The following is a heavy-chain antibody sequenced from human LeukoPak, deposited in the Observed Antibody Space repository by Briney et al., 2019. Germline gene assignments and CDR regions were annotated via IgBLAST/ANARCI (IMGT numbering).Heavy chain of an antibody. CDR2: VNPEDDET. J-gene: IGHJ4*02. CDR1: GYTFTDYS. Sequence: ASVKVSCKVSGYTFTDYSIHWLQQAPGKGLEWLGLVNPEDDETIYSEKFQGRITMTADTSTDTAFMELSSLRSEDTAIYYCAAPPPGFGELNGGDYWGQGTLVTVSS. CDR3: AAPPPGFGELNGGDY. V-gene: IGHV1-69-2*01. D-gene: IGHD3-10*01.